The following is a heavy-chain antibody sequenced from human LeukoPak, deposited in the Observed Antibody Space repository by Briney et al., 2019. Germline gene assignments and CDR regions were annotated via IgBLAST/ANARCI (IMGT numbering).Heavy chain of an antibody. V-gene: IGHV1-3*01. CDR3: ARAWPNRYGSGSYHDY. CDR2: INVGNGNT. CDR1: GGTFSSYA. Sequence: GASVKVSCKASGGTFSSYAISWVRQAPGQGLEWMGWINVGNGNTKYSQKFQGRVTITRDTSASTAYMELSSLRSEDTAVYHCARAWPNRYGSGSYHDYWGQGALVTVSS. D-gene: IGHD3-10*01. J-gene: IGHJ4*02.